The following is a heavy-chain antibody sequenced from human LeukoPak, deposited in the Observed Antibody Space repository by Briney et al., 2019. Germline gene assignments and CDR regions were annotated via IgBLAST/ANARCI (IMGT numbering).Heavy chain of an antibody. CDR3: ARVVYSSGWYLDY. D-gene: IGHD6-19*01. V-gene: IGHV4-59*08. CDR2: IYYSGST. J-gene: IGHJ4*02. Sequence: SETLSLTCTVSGGSISSYYWSWIRQPPGKGLEWIGYIYYSGSTNYNPSLKSRVTISVDTSKNQFSLKLSSVTAADTAVYYCARVVYSSGWYLDYWGQGTLVTVSS. CDR1: GGSISSYY.